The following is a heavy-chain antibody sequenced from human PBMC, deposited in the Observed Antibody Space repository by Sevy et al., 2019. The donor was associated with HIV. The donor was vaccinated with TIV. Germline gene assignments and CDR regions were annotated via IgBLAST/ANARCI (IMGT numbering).Heavy chain of an antibody. Sequence: QSQTLSLTCAISGDSVSSNSAAWNWIRQSPSRGLEWLGRTYYRSKWYNDYAVSVKSRITINPETSKNNFSLQLNSVTPEDTAKYCCAREGASYCSSTSYYRWGLFAAAVDYWGQGTLVTVSS. J-gene: IGHJ4*02. CDR1: GDSVSSNSAA. D-gene: IGHD2-2*02. CDR3: AREGASYCSSTSYYRWGLFAAAVDY. CDR2: TYYRSKWYN. V-gene: IGHV6-1*01.